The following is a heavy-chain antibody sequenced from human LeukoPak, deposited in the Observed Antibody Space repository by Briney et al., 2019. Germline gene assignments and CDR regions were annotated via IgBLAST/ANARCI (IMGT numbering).Heavy chain of an antibody. CDR3: ERRNLYCSSTSYFFDY. D-gene: IGHD2-2*01. J-gene: IGHJ4*02. Sequence: GGSLRLSCAASGSTFSSYWMSWVRQAPGKGLECVANIKQDGSEKYYVDSVKGRFTSSRDNAKNSLYLQMNSLRAEDTAVYYCERRNLYCSSTSYFFDYWGQGTLSPSPQ. CDR1: GSTFSSYW. V-gene: IGHV3-7*01. CDR2: IKQDGSEK.